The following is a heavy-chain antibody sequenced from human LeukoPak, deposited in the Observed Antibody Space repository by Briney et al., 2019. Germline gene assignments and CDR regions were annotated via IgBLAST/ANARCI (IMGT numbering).Heavy chain of an antibody. J-gene: IGHJ4*02. CDR3: AKDSNSNYYYDSSGYYDY. Sequence: PGGSLRLSCAASGFTFDDYAMHWVRQAPGKGLEWVSGISWNSGSIGYADSVKGRFTISRDNAKNSLYLQMNSLRAEDTALYYCAKDSNSNYYYDSSGYYDYWGQGTLVTVSS. V-gene: IGHV3-9*01. CDR2: ISWNSGSI. CDR1: GFTFDDYA. D-gene: IGHD3-22*01.